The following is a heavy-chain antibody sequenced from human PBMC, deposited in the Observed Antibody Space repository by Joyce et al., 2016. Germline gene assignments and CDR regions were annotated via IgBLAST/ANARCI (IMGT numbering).Heavy chain of an antibody. J-gene: IGHJ3*02. CDR3: ARDLYYDISGHFGPPLDALDI. CDR2: IYRDGSFT. D-gene: IGHD3-22*01. Sequence: EEQLVESGGGLVQPGGSLRLSCAASGFTFSSYRRNWVRKVPGKCLGWVSRIYRDGSFTSNADSVTGRFTISRDNAKNTLYLQMNSLRVDDTAVYYCARDLYYDISGHFGPPLDALDIWGQGTMVTVSS. V-gene: IGHV3-74*01. CDR1: GFTFSSYR.